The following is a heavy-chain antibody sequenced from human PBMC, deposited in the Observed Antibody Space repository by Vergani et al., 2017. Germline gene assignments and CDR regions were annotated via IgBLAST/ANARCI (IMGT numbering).Heavy chain of an antibody. V-gene: IGHV1-2*02. CDR1: GYTFSAYN. D-gene: IGHD2-15*01. CDR3: ARRYCTGGSCYPDY. CDR2: INPYSGGT. J-gene: IGHJ4*02. Sequence: QVQLVQSGAEVKKPGASVRVSCPTSGYTFSAYNIHWVRQTPGQGFQWMGWINPYSGGTIYAQKFQGRVTMTRDTSIRTVHMELTSLRSDDTGVYYCARRYCTGGSCYPDYWGQGTLVTVSS.